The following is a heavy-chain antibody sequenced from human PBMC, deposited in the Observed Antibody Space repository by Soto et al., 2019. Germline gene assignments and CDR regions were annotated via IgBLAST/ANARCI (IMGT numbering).Heavy chain of an antibody. CDR3: ALGGPAVAGTRAFDI. V-gene: IGHV3-23*01. Sequence: EVQLLESGGGLVQSGGSLRLSCAASGFSISSYAMFWVRQAPGKGLEWVSGISSSGAGTNYADSVKGRFTISRDNSKNTRNLQMNSLGAEDTAVYYCALGGPAVAGTRAFDIWGQGAMVTVSS. J-gene: IGHJ3*02. D-gene: IGHD6-19*01. CDR1: GFSISSYA. CDR2: ISSSGAGT.